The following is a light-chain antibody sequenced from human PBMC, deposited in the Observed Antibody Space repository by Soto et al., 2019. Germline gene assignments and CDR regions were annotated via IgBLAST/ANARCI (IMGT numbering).Light chain of an antibody. CDR1: SGHSSYA. V-gene: IGLV4-69*01. CDR2: LNSDGSH. J-gene: IGLJ2*01. CDR3: QTWGTGNVV. Sequence: QPVLTQSPSASASLGASVKLTCTLSSGHSSYAIAWHQQQPEKGPRYLMKLNSDGSHSKGDGIPDRFSGSSSGAERYLTFSSLQSEDEADYYCQTWGTGNVVFGGGTKLTVL.